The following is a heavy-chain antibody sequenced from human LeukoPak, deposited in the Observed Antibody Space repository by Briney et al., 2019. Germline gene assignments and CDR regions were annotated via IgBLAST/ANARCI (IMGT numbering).Heavy chain of an antibody. CDR1: GFTFSNYG. V-gene: IGHV3-23*01. CDR3: ARDLAWGAFDY. J-gene: IGHJ4*02. Sequence: GGSLRLSCAASGFTFSNYGMNWVRQAPGKVLEWLSGVSPPGGGTYYADSVKGRFTISGDDSKNTLSLQMNSLRVEDTAVYYCARDLAWGAFDYWGQGTLVTVSS. D-gene: IGHD7-27*01. CDR2: VSPPGGGT.